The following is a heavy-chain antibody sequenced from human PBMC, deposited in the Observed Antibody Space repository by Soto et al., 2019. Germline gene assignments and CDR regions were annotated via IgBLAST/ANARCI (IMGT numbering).Heavy chain of an antibody. CDR1: GGTFSSYT. D-gene: IGHD3-22*01. CDR2: IIPILGIA. J-gene: IGHJ4*02. V-gene: IGHV1-69*02. CDR3: ARGSGYDSSGGPLDY. Sequence: QVQLVQSGAKVRKPGSSVKVSCKASGGTFSSYTISWVRQAPGQGLEWMGRIIPILGIANYAQKFQGRVTITADKSTSTAYMELSSLRSEDTAVYYCARGSGYDSSGGPLDYWGQGTLVTVSS.